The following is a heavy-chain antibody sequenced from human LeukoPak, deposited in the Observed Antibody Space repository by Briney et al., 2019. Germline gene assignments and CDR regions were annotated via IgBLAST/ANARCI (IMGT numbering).Heavy chain of an antibody. V-gene: IGHV3-23*01. J-gene: IGHJ6*03. Sequence: PGGSLRLSCAASGFTFSSYGMSWVRQAPGKGLEWVSAISGSGGSTYYADSVKGRFTISRDNSKNTLYLQMNSLRAEDTALYYCARGPRVGAAGFVSYHYIDVWGKGTTVTVSS. CDR1: GFTFSSYG. CDR3: ARGPRVGAAGFVSYHYIDV. CDR2: ISGSGGST. D-gene: IGHD1-26*01.